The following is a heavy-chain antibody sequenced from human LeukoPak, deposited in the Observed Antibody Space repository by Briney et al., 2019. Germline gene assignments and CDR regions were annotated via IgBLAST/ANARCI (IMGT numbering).Heavy chain of an antibody. CDR3: AGTMIVEGKYYFDY. CDR1: GGSISSYY. D-gene: IGHD3-22*01. Sequence: SETLSLTCTVSGGSISSYYWSWIRQPAGKGLKWVGRIYTSGSTNYNPSLKSRVTISVDTSKNQFSLKLSSVPAADTAVYYCAGTMIVEGKYYFDYWGQGTLVTVSS. J-gene: IGHJ4*02. V-gene: IGHV4-4*07. CDR2: IYTSGST.